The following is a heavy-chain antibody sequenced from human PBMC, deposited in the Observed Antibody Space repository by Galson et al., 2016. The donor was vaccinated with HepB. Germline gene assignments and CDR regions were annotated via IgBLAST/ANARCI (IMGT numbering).Heavy chain of an antibody. Sequence: SLRLSCAVPGFCVSQNYMTWARQAPGKGLAGLSVIYSGNNAYNADPGKGRFTISRDNLRNTLHLQINSLRAEDTAVDYCARAASRVGFYLRFGFFDSWGQGTLVTVSS. J-gene: IGHJ4*02. D-gene: IGHD3-3*01. CDR2: IYSGNNA. CDR3: ARAASRVGFYLRFGFFDS. V-gene: IGHV3-53*01. CDR1: GFCVSQNY.